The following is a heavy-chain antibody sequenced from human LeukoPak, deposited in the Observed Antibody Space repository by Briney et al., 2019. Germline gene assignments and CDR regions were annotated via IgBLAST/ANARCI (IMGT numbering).Heavy chain of an antibody. V-gene: IGHV3-74*01. CDR3: ARRVSATRWFDP. CDR2: INSDGSTT. CDR1: GFTFSSYW. D-gene: IGHD2-15*01. Sequence: QTGGSLRLSCAGSGFTFSSYWMHWVRQAPGKGLVWVSRINSDGSTTNYADSVKGRFTISRDNAENTLYLQMNSLRVEDTAVYYCARRVSATRWFDPWGQGTLVTVSS. J-gene: IGHJ5*02.